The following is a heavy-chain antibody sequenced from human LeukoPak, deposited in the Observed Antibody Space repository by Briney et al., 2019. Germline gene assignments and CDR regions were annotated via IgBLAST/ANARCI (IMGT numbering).Heavy chain of an antibody. D-gene: IGHD3-10*01. J-gene: IGHJ5*02. V-gene: IGHV4-59*01. CDR1: GGSISSYY. Sequence: PSETLSLTCTVSGGSISSYYWSWIRQSPGKGLEWIGYIYYSGSTNYNPSLKSRVTISVDTSKNQFSLKLSPVTAADTAVYYCARGRFGKFDPWGQGTLVTVSS. CDR3: ARGRFGKFDP. CDR2: IYYSGST.